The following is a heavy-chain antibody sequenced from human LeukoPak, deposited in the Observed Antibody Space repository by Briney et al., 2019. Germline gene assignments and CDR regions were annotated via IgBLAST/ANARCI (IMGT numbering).Heavy chain of an antibody. CDR3: ARAASQGSVDY. CDR2: INHSGST. Sequence: SETLSLTCAVYVGSFSGYYWTWIRQPPGKGLEWVGEINHSGSTNYNPSLKSRVIISVDTSKNQFSLKLNSVTAADTAVYYCARAASQGSVDYWGQGTLVTVSS. D-gene: IGHD3-10*01. CDR1: VGSFSGYY. V-gene: IGHV4-34*01. J-gene: IGHJ4*02.